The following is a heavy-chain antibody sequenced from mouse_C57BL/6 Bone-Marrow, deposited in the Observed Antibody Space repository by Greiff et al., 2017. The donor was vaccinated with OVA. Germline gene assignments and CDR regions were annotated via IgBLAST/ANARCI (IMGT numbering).Heavy chain of an antibody. J-gene: IGHJ4*01. CDR1: GYTFTSYW. CDR2: IHPNSGST. D-gene: IGHD2-5*01. Sequence: QVQLQQPGAELVKPGASVKLSCKASGYTFTSYWMHWVKQRPGQGLEWIGMIHPNSGSTNYTETFKSKATLTVDKSSSTAYMQLRSLTSEDSAVYDCARDQYYSNYEGNAMDYWGQGTSVTVSS. V-gene: IGHV1-64*01. CDR3: ARDQYYSNYEGNAMDY.